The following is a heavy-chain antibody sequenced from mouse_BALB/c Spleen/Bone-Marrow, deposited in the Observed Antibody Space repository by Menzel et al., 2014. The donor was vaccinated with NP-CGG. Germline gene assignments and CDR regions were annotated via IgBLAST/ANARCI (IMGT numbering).Heavy chain of an antibody. Sequence: VQLKESGPGLVKPSQSLSLTCSVTGYSITSGYYWNWIRQFPGNKLEWMGYISYDGNNNYNPSLKNRISITRDTSKNQFFLKLNSVTIEDTATYDCARELTGPRFAYWGQGTLVTVSA. D-gene: IGHD4-1*01. J-gene: IGHJ3*01. CDR3: ARELTGPRFAY. CDR2: ISYDGNN. V-gene: IGHV3-6*02. CDR1: GYSITSGYY.